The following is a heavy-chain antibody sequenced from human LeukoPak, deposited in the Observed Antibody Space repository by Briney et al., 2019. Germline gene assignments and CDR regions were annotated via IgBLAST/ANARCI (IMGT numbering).Heavy chain of an antibody. CDR2: IIPIFGTA. J-gene: IGHJ5*02. Sequence: RASVKVSCKASGGTFSSYAISWVRQAPGQGLEWMGGIIPIFGTANYAQKFQGRVTITADESTSTAYMELSSLRSEDTAVYYCARDYGGNSGWFDPWGQGTLVTVSS. V-gene: IGHV1-69*13. D-gene: IGHD4-23*01. CDR3: ARDYGGNSGWFDP. CDR1: GGTFSSYA.